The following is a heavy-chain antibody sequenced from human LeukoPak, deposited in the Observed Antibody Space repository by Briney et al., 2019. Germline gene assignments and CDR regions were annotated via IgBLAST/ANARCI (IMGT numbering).Heavy chain of an antibody. J-gene: IGHJ4*02. CDR1: GGSISSYY. V-gene: IGHV4-59*01. CDR2: IYYSGST. CDR3: ARVSGRDGYNYQYYFDY. D-gene: IGHD5-24*01. Sequence: SETLSLTCTVSGGSISSYYWSWIRQPPGKGLEWIGYIYYSGSTNYNPSLKSRVTISVDTSKSQFSLKLSSVTAADTAVYYCARVSGRDGYNYQYYFDYWGQGTLVTVSS.